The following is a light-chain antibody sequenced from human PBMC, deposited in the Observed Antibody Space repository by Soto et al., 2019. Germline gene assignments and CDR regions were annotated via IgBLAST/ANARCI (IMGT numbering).Light chain of an antibody. CDR3: CSYAGSRKV. CDR1: SSDVGSYNL. J-gene: IGLJ3*02. CDR2: EVS. Sequence: QSALTQPASVSGSPGQSITISCTGTSSDVGSYNLVSWYQHHPGKAPKLMIYEVSKRPSGVSNRFSGSKSGNTASLTISGLQAEDEADYYCCSYAGSRKVFGGGTKLTVL. V-gene: IGLV2-23*02.